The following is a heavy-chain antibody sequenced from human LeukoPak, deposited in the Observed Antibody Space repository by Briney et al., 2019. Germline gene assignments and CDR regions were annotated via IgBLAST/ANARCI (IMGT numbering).Heavy chain of an antibody. Sequence: GGSLRLSCVGSGFRFSSYATSWVRQAPGKGLEWVSAMSGSGNHTYYADSVKGRFTISRDNSKNTVYLQMNTLRVDDTAVYYCAKGGQQFIYYYLHMAVWGRGTTVTVSS. CDR3: AKGGQQFIYYYLHMAV. V-gene: IGHV3-23*01. J-gene: IGHJ6*03. D-gene: IGHD4-11*01. CDR1: GFRFSSYA. CDR2: MSGSGNHT.